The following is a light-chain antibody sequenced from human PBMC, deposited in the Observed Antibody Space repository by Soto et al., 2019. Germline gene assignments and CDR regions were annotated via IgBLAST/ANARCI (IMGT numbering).Light chain of an antibody. V-gene: IGKV1-5*01. Sequence: DIQMTQSPSTLSASVGDRVSITCRASQSIERYLAWYQQKPGKAPNLLIYDASSLERGVPSRFSGRGSGTEFSPTFSSLQPDDFATYYCQQFKSSTGTFGQETKVEIK. J-gene: IGKJ1*01. CDR2: DAS. CDR3: QQFKSSTGT. CDR1: QSIERY.